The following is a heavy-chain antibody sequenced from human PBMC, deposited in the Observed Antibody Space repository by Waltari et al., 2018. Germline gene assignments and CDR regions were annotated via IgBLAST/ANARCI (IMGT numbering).Heavy chain of an antibody. D-gene: IGHD1-26*01. J-gene: IGHJ4*02. Sequence: QLQLQESGPGLVKPSETLSLTCTVPGGSISSRSYYQGWIRRPPGKGLEWIGSIYFSGSTYYNPSLKSRVTISVDTSKNQFSLKLSSVTAADTAVYYCARPASGSYFFDYWGQGTLVTVSS. V-gene: IGHV4-39*01. CDR3: ARPASGSYFFDY. CDR2: IYFSGST. CDR1: GGSISSRSYY.